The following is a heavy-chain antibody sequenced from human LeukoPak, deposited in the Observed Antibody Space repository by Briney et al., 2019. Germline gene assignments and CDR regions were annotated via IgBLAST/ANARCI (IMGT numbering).Heavy chain of an antibody. CDR2: IKQDGSEI. V-gene: IGHV3-7*01. J-gene: IGHJ5*02. CDR3: ARDSSSWFDP. Sequence: PGGSLRLSCAASGFSFNNYRMNWVRQAPGKGLEWVAHIKQDGSEIYYVASVKGRFTISRDNAKNSLYLQMNSLRAEDTAVYYCARDSSSWFDPWGQGTLVTVSS. CDR1: GFSFNNYR. D-gene: IGHD6-13*01.